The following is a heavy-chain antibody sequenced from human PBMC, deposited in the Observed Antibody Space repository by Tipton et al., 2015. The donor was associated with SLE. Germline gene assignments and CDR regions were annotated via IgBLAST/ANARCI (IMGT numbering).Heavy chain of an antibody. CDR1: GGSISSGSYY. J-gene: IGHJ4*02. V-gene: IGHV4-61*02. CDR3: ARDRTGDLDY. D-gene: IGHD7-27*01. CDR2: IYHSGST. Sequence: TLSLTCTVSGGSISSGSYYWSWIRQPAGKGLEWIGRIYHSGSTYYNPSLKSRVTISVDTSKNQFSLKLSSVTAADTAVYYCARDRTGDLDYWGQGTLVTVSS.